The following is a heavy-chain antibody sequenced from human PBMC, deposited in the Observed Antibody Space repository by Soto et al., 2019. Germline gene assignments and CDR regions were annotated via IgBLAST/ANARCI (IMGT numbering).Heavy chain of an antibody. J-gene: IGHJ5*02. CDR3: ARSPYSGSYYRNNWFDP. D-gene: IGHD1-26*01. Sequence: SETLSLTCTVSGGSISSGDYYWSWIRQHPGKGLEWIGYIYNSGSTYYNPSLKSRVTISVDTSKNQFSLKLSSVTAADTAVYYCARSPYSGSYYRNNWFDPWGQGTLVTVSS. V-gene: IGHV4-31*03. CDR1: GGSISSGDYY. CDR2: IYNSGST.